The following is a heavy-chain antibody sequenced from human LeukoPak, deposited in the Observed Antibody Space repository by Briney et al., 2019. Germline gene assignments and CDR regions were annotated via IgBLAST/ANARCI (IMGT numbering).Heavy chain of an antibody. V-gene: IGHV3-23*01. J-gene: IGHJ4*02. CDR2: ISGSGGST. CDR3: AKDMVRGVLYYFDY. Sequence: PGGSLGLSCAASGFTFSSYAMSWVRQAPGKGLEWVSAISGSGGSTYYADSVKGRFTISRDNSKNTLYLQMNSLRAEDTAVYYCAKDMVRGVLYYFDYWGQGTLVTVSS. CDR1: GFTFSSYA. D-gene: IGHD3-10*01.